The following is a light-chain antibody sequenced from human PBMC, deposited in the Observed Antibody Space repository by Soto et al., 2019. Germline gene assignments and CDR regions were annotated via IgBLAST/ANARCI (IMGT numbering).Light chain of an antibody. CDR2: LEGSGSY. CDR3: ETWDSNIWV. CDR1: SGHSSYI. Sequence: QPVLTQSSSASASLGSSVKFTCTLSSGHSSYIIAWHQQQPGKAPRYLMKLEGSGSYNKGSGVPDRFSGSSSGADRYLTISNLPVEDEADYYCETWDSNIWVFCGGTKITVL. J-gene: IGLJ3*02. V-gene: IGLV4-60*02.